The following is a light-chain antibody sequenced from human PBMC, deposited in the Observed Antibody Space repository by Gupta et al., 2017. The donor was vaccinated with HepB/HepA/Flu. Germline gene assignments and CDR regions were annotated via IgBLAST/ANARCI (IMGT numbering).Light chain of an antibody. CDR3: QQGYSTPLT. V-gene: IGKV1-39*01. CDR1: QSISSY. CDR2: AAS. J-gene: IGKJ4*01. Sequence: DIQMTQFPSSLSASAGDRVTITCRASQSISSYLNWYQQKPGKAPKLLIYAASSLQSGVPSRFSGSGSGTDFTLTISSLQPEDFATYYCQQGYSTPLTFGGGTKVEIK.